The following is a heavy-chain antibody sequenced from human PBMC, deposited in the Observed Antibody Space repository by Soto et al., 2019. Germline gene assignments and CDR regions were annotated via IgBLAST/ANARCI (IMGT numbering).Heavy chain of an antibody. D-gene: IGHD3-10*02. Sequence: VQLVESGGGLVKPGGSLRLSCAASGFNFPGYSTNWVRQAPGKGLEWVASISSGSHFIYYADSVRGRFTISRDNARDSLLLQMNSLRAGDTGVYFCARDQSQGQMLLPYFDYWGQGTLVTVSS. CDR2: ISSGSHFI. CDR3: ARDQSQGQMLLPYFDY. CDR1: GFNFPGYS. J-gene: IGHJ4*02. V-gene: IGHV3-21*04.